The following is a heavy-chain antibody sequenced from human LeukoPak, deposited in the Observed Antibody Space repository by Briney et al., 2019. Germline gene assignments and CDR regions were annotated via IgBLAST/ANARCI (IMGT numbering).Heavy chain of an antibody. J-gene: IGHJ4*02. V-gene: IGHV4-4*07. CDR2: IYTSGST. D-gene: IGHD1-7*01. CDR1: GGSISSYY. Sequence: SETLSLTCTVSGGSISSYYWSWIRQPAGKGLEWIGRIYTSGSTNYNPSLKSRVTMSVDTSKNQFSLKLSSVTAADTAVYYCAREGPITGTTNPPFDYWGQGTLVTVSS. CDR3: AREGPITGTTNPPFDY.